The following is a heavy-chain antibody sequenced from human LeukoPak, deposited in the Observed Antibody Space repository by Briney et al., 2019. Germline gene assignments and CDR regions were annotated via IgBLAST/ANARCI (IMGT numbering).Heavy chain of an antibody. CDR3: TRGYNYGMDV. CDR1: GFTFSNAW. D-gene: IGHD5-18*01. V-gene: IGHV3-15*01. J-gene: IGHJ6*02. Sequence: GGSLRFSCAASGFTFSNAWMSWVRQAPGKGLEWVGRIKSKSDGGTTDYTAPVKGRFTTSRDDSKNTLYLQMNSLKTEDTAIYYCTRGYNYGMDVWGQGTTVTVSS. CDR2: IKSKSDGGTT.